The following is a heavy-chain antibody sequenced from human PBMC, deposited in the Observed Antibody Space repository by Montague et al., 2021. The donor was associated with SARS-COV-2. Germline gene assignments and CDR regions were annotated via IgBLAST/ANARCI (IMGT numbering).Heavy chain of an antibody. V-gene: IGHV4-59*08. Sequence: SETLSLTCTVSGGSISSYYWSWIRQPPGKGLEWIGYIYYSGSTNYNPSLKSRVTISVDTSKNQFSLKLSSVTAADTAVYYCARHIRGCFDWLLMYGMDVWGQGTTVTVSS. CDR2: IYYSGST. CDR3: ARHIRGCFDWLLMYGMDV. J-gene: IGHJ6*02. D-gene: IGHD3-9*01. CDR1: GGSISSYY.